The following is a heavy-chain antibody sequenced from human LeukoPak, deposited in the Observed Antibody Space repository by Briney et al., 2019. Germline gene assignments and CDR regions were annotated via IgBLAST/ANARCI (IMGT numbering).Heavy chain of an antibody. CDR2: ISSSGSTI. V-gene: IGHV3-11*04. CDR3: ARDYPHCSSTSCHDAFDI. J-gene: IGHJ3*02. Sequence: PGGSLRLSCAASGFTFSDYYMSWIRQAPGKGLEWVSYISSSGSTIYYADSVKGRFTISRDNAKNSLYLQMNSLRAEDTAVYYRARDYPHCSSTSCHDAFDIWGQGTMVTVSS. CDR1: GFTFSDYY. D-gene: IGHD2-2*01.